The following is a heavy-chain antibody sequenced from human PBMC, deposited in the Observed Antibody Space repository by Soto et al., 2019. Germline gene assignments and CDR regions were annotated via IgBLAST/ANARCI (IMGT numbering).Heavy chain of an antibody. CDR1: GFTVNGKKY. CDR2: LYIADGT. J-gene: IGHJ3*02. Sequence: GGSLRLSCAASGFTVNGKKYVTWVRQAPGKGLEWVSALYIADGTFYADSVRGRFTVSIDSSKNTVYLQMNNLSPEDTAVYYCATWLLREHAFDIWGLGTMVTVSS. CDR3: ATWLLREHAFDI. V-gene: IGHV3-53*01. D-gene: IGHD6-19*01.